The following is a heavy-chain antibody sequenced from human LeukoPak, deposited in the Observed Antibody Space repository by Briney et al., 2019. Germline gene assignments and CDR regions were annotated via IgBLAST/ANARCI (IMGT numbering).Heavy chain of an antibody. D-gene: IGHD2-15*01. V-gene: IGHV3-48*02. Sequence: GGSLRLSCAASGFIFSTSNMNWVRQAPGKGLEWVSYISSGGTTIYYADSVKGRFTISRDNAKNSLYLQMNSLIDEDTAVYYCARVRCSAGTCSYSDYWGQGTLVTVSS. CDR2: ISSGGTTI. CDR1: GFIFSTSN. J-gene: IGHJ4*02. CDR3: ARVRCSAGTCSYSDY.